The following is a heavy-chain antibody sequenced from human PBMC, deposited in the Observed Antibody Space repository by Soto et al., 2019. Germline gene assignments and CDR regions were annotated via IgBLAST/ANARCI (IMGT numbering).Heavy chain of an antibody. Sequence: GGSLRLSCAASGFTFSGSAMHWVRQASGKGLEWVGRIRSKANSYATAYAASVKGRFTISRDDSKNTAYLQMNSLKTEDTAVYYCTSPPSSGSYSDAFDIWGQGTMVTVSS. CDR3: TSPPSSGSYSDAFDI. CDR1: GFTFSGSA. CDR2: IRSKANSYAT. V-gene: IGHV3-73*01. D-gene: IGHD1-26*01. J-gene: IGHJ3*02.